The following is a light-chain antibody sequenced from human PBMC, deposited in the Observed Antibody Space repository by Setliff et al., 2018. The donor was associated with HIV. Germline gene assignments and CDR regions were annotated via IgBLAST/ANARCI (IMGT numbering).Light chain of an antibody. CDR1: SSDVGRFKL. J-gene: IGLJ1*01. V-gene: IGLV2-23*02. CDR2: EVS. CDR3: CAYAGSYV. Sequence: QSALTQPASVSGSPGQSITIPCTGTSSDVGRFKLVSRYQQYPGKAPKVLIYEVSKRPSGISGRFSGSVSGNTASLTISGLQAEDEADYYCCAYAGSYVFGSGTKV.